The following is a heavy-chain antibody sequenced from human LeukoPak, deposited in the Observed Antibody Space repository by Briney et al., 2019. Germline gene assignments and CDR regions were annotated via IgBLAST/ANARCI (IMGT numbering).Heavy chain of an antibody. V-gene: IGHV4-39*01. Sequence: SETLSLTCTVSGGSISGSGHYWGWIRQLPGKGLEWFGSMFDSGTTYYNSFLKGRVTMSIDTSKNQFSLKLSSVTAADTAVYYCARGYSSGWVYFDNWGQGTLVTVSS. D-gene: IGHD6-19*01. J-gene: IGHJ4*02. CDR3: ARGYSSGWVYFDN. CDR2: MFDSGTT. CDR1: GGSISGSGHY.